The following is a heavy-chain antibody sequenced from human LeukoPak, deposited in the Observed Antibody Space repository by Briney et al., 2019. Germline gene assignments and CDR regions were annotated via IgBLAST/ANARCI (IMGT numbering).Heavy chain of an antibody. CDR3: ARDGRLGIGNYVDSY. J-gene: IGHJ4*02. Sequence: SETLSLTCTVSGDSIASGGYYWGWIRQPPGKGLEWIGSIYYGGDTYFNPSLKSRITISVDTSKNQFSLKLSSVTAADTAVYYCARDGRLGIGNYVDSYWGQGTLVTVPS. D-gene: IGHD1-7*01. CDR2: IYYGGDT. V-gene: IGHV4-39*07. CDR1: GDSIASGGYY.